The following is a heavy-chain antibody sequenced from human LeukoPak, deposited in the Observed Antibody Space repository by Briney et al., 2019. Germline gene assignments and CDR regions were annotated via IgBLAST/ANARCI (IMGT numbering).Heavy chain of an antibody. Sequence: GGSLRLSCAASGFTFNTYGMHWVRQAPGKGLEWVAVIWYDGSDKYYADSVKGRFTISRDNSKNTLYLQMNSLRAEDTALYYCAKGYCSSASCYPYYFDYWGQGTLVTVSS. J-gene: IGHJ4*02. CDR2: IWYDGSDK. CDR3: AKGYCSSASCYPYYFDY. CDR1: GFTFNTYG. V-gene: IGHV3-33*06. D-gene: IGHD2-2*01.